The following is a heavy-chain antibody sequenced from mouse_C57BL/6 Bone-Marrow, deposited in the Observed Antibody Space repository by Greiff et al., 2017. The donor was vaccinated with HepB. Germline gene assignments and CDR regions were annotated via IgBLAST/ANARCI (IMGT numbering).Heavy chain of an antibody. CDR2: INPSNGGT. J-gene: IGHJ2*01. CDR3: AREFHYYGSSR. V-gene: IGHV1-53*01. Sequence: QVHVKQPGTELVKPGASVKLSCKASGYTFTSYWMHWVKQRPGQGLEWIGNINPSNGGTNYNEKFKSKATLTVDKSSSTAYMQLSSLTSEDSAVYYCAREFHYYGSSRWGQGTTLTVSS. CDR1: GYTFTSYW. D-gene: IGHD1-1*01.